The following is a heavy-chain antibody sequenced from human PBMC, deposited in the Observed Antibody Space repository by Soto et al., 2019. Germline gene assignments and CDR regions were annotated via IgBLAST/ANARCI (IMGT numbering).Heavy chain of an antibody. CDR1: GFTFSSYG. J-gene: IGHJ3*02. V-gene: IGHV3-30*18. Sequence: QVQLVESGGGVVQPGRSLRLSCAASGFTFSSYGMHWVRQAPGKGLEWVAVISYDGSNKYYADSVKGRFTISRDNSKNALDLQMNSLRAEDTAVYYCAKDRGSSWYEAFDIWGQGTMVTVSS. CDR2: ISYDGSNK. CDR3: AKDRGSSWYEAFDI. D-gene: IGHD6-13*01.